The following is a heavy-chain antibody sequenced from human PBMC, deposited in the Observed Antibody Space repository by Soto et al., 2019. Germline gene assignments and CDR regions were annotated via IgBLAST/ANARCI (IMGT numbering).Heavy chain of an antibody. CDR2: ISFDAIHK. CDR3: ARDMSTKYARDY. CDR1: GFTFNSFA. Sequence: SLRLSCAGSGFTFNSFAIHWVRQVPGQGLGWVAFISFDAIHKYYADSVKGRFTISRDNSKNTVYLQMNGLRAEDTAVYYCARDMSTKYARDYWGQGTRVTVCS. J-gene: IGHJ4*02. D-gene: IGHD2-2*01. V-gene: IGHV3-30*04.